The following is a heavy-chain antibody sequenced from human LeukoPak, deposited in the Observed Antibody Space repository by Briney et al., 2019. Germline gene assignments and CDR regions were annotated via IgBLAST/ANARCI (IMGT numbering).Heavy chain of an antibody. Sequence: GGSLRLSCAASGFTFDDYGMSWVRQAPGKGLEWVSGINWNGGSTGYADSVKGRFTISRDNSKNTLYLQMNSLRAEDTAVYYCALFTSNYGSGSIFDYWGQGTLVTVSS. D-gene: IGHD3-10*01. V-gene: IGHV3-20*04. CDR3: ALFTSNYGSGSIFDY. CDR2: INWNGGST. J-gene: IGHJ4*02. CDR1: GFTFDDYG.